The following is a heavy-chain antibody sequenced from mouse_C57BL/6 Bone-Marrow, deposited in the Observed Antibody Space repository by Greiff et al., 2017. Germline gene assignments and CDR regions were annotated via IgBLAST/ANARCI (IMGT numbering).Heavy chain of an antibody. CDR2: IDPSDSYT. V-gene: IGHV1-50*01. CDR3: AGDDYDRLAY. J-gene: IGHJ3*01. Sequence: VQLQQPGAELVKPGASVKLSCKASGYTFTSYWMQWVKQRPGQGLEWIGEIDPSDSYTNYNQKFKGKATLTVDTSSSTAYMQLSSLTSEDSAVYYCAGDDYDRLAYWGQGTLVTVSA. CDR1: GYTFTSYW. D-gene: IGHD2-4*01.